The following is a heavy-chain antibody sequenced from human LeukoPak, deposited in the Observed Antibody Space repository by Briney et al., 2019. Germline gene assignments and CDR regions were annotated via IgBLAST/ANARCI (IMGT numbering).Heavy chain of an antibody. D-gene: IGHD2-21*02. J-gene: IGHJ4*02. CDR2: ITSGDSP. Sequence: PGGSLRLSCAASGFTFSTYAMSWVRKAPGKGLEWVSAITSGDSPYYADSVRGRFAISRDNSKNTLYLQMNNLRAEDTAVYYCAKDQGPTYCGGDCSYFDYWGQGTLVTVSS. V-gene: IGHV3-23*01. CDR3: AKDQGPTYCGGDCSYFDY. CDR1: GFTFSTYA.